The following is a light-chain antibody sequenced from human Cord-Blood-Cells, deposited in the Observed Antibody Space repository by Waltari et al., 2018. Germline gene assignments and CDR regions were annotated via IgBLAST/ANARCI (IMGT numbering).Light chain of an antibody. J-gene: IGLJ1*01. CDR3: SSYTSSSTYV. CDR2: DCS. Sequence: QSALTQPASLSGSPGQSITISCTGTSSDVGGYNHVPWYQQHPGKAPKLMIYDCSNRPSGVSNRFSGSKSGNTASLTISGLQAEDEADYYCSSYTSSSTYVFGTGTKVTVL. V-gene: IGLV2-14*01. CDR1: SSDVGGYNH.